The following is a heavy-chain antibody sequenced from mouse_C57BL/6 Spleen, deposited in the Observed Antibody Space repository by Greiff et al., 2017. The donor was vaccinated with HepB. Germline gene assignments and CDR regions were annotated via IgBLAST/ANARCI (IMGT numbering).Heavy chain of an antibody. CDR1: GFTFSDYG. D-gene: IGHD1-1*01. J-gene: IGHJ2*01. CDR2: ISSGSSTI. Sequence: EVQGVESGGGLVKPGGSLKLSCAVSGFTFSDYGMHWVRQAPEKGLEWVAYISSGSSTIYYAATVKGRFTISRDNAKNTLFLQMTKLRSEDTAMYYCARNYGSSYFDYWGQGTTLTVSS. V-gene: IGHV5-17*01. CDR3: ARNYGSSYFDY.